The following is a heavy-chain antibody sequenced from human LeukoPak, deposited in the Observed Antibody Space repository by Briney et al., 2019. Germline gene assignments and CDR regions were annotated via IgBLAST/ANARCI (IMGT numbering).Heavy chain of an antibody. CDR1: GGSINGYY. J-gene: IGHJ5*02. Sequence: PSVTLSLTCTASGGSINGYYWNWIRQPPGKGLEWIGYIYYTGSTNYNPSLKSRVTISLDTSKNQFSLKLSSVTAADTAVYHCARDRWFDTWGQGTLVTVSS. CDR3: ARDRWFDT. V-gene: IGHV4-59*01. CDR2: IYYTGST.